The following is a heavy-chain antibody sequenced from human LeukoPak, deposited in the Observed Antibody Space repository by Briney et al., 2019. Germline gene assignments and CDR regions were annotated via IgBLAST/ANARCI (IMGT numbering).Heavy chain of an antibody. CDR2: IYYSGST. J-gene: IGHJ3*02. Sequence: PSETLSLTCTVSGGSVSSVTYYWNWIRQPPGEGLEWIGYIYYSGSTNYNPSLKSRVTISVDTSKNQFSLKLSSVTATDTAVYDCARVEWFGELSPFDIWGQGTMVTVSS. CDR1: GGSVSSVTYY. D-gene: IGHD3-10*01. CDR3: ARVEWFGELSPFDI. V-gene: IGHV4-61*01.